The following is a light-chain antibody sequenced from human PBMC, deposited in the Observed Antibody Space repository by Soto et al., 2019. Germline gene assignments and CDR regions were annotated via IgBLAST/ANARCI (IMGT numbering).Light chain of an antibody. CDR3: SSYTSSNTRVV. V-gene: IGLV2-14*01. Sequence: QAVVTQPASVSGSPGQSITISCTGSSSDVGGYNYVSWYQQHPGKAPKVMIYDVSNRPSGVSNRFSGSKSGKTASLTISGLQAEDEADYYCSSYTSSNTRVVFGGGTTLTVL. CDR2: DVS. CDR1: SSDVGGYNY. J-gene: IGLJ2*01.